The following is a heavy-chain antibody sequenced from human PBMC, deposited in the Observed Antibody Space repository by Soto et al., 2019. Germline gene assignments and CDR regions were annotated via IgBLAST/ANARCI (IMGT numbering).Heavy chain of an antibody. CDR2: IIPILGIA. J-gene: IGHJ5*02. D-gene: IGHD2-2*01. CDR3: ARAPLSDCSSTSCYVSQYNWFAP. Sequence: ASVKVSCKAAGGTFSSYTISWVRQAPGQGLEWMGRIIPILGIANYAQKFQGRVTITADKSTSTAYMELSSLRSEDTAVYYCARAPLSDCSSTSCYVSQYNWFAPWGQGTLVTVSS. V-gene: IGHV1-69*02. CDR1: GGTFSSYT.